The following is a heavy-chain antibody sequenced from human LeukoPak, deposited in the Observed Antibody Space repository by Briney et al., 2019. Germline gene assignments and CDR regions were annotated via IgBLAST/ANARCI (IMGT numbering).Heavy chain of an antibody. D-gene: IGHD1-26*01. J-gene: IGHJ4*02. Sequence: PGGSLRLSCAASGFTFSSYSMNWVRQAPGKGLEWVSSISSSSSYIYYADSVKGRFTISRDNSKNTLYLQMNSLRAEDTAVYYCARELVEWEQIYFDYWGQGTLVTVSS. CDR2: ISSSSSYI. CDR1: GFTFSSYS. CDR3: ARELVEWEQIYFDY. V-gene: IGHV3-21*01.